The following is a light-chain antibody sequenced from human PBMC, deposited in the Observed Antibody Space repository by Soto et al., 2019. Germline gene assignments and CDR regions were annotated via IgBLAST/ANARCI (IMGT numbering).Light chain of an antibody. CDR3: AAWDDSRSGPGV. CDR2: RSD. J-gene: IGLJ3*02. Sequence: QSVLTQPPSASGTPGQRVTISCSGTSSNIGVNYVYWYQQLPGTAPKLLIYRSDQRPSAVPDRVSGSKSDTSASLAISGLRCEDEDDYYCAAWDDSRSGPGVFGGGTKLTVL. CDR1: SSNIGVNY. V-gene: IGLV1-47*01.